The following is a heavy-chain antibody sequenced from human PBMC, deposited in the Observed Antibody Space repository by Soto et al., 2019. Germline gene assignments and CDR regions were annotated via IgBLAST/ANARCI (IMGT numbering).Heavy chain of an antibody. CDR2: FDPEDGET. J-gene: IGHJ4*02. CDR1: GYTLTELS. Sequence: ASVKVSCKVSGYTLTELSMHWVRQAPGKGLEWMGGFDPEDGETIYAQKFQGRVTMTEDTFTDTAYMELSSLRSEDTAVYYCATVGIAARPDDYWGQGTLVTVSS. D-gene: IGHD6-6*01. V-gene: IGHV1-24*01. CDR3: ATVGIAARPDDY.